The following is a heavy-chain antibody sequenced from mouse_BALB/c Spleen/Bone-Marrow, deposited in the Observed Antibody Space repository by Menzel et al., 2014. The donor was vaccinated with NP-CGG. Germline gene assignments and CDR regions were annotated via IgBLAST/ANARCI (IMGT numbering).Heavy chain of an antibody. Sequence: QAQMKESGPELVRPGVSVNISCKGSRYPFPDHVQHWVKRSHLKSLEWIGVIRTYSGNTNYNQKFKGKATMPVNKSSSTAYMELARLTSEDSAIYYCARGGIDYVSSAFAYWGQGTLVTVSA. J-gene: IGHJ3*01. D-gene: IGHD1-1*01. CDR3: ARGGIDYVSSAFAY. CDR1: RYPFPDHV. V-gene: IGHV1-67*01. CDR2: IRTYSGNT.